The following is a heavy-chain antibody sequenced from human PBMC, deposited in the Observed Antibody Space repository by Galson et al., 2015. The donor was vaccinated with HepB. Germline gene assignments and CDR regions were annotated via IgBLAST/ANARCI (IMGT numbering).Heavy chain of an antibody. CDR3: ARDSVITGLGP. CDR1: GYKFTSYN. D-gene: IGHD3-16*01. Sequence: SVKVSCKASGYKFTSYNMHWVRQAPGQGLEWMGRINPNSGGTNYAQKFQGRVTMTRVTSISTAYRELSRLISDDTALYYCARDSVITGLGPWGQGTLVTVSS. CDR2: INPNSGGT. V-gene: IGHV1-2*06. J-gene: IGHJ5*02.